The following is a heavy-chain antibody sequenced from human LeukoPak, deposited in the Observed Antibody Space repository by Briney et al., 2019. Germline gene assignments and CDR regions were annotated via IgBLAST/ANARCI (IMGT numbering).Heavy chain of an antibody. CDR1: GGSISSGGYY. J-gene: IGHJ3*02. D-gene: IGHD2-21*01. CDR3: ARVPSVIDAFDI. Sequence: PSETLSLTCTVSGGSISSGGYYWSWIRQHPGKGLEWIAYIYYTGSTYYNPSLKSRHTISVDTSKNHFSPRLSSMTAADTAVYYCARVPSVIDAFDIWGQGTMVTVSS. CDR2: IYYTGST. V-gene: IGHV4-31*03.